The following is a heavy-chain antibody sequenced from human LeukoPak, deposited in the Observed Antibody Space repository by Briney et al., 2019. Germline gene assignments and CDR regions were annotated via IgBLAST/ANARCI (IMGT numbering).Heavy chain of an antibody. V-gene: IGHV4-59*12. Sequence: SETLSLTCTVSGGSISSYYWSWIRQAPGKGLEWIGYIYYSGNTNYNPSLKSRVTISVDTSKNQFSLKLSSVTAADTAVYYCASLFRVVPAAVDYWGQGTLVTVSS. CDR1: GGSISSYY. D-gene: IGHD2-2*01. CDR3: ASLFRVVPAAVDY. J-gene: IGHJ4*02. CDR2: IYYSGNT.